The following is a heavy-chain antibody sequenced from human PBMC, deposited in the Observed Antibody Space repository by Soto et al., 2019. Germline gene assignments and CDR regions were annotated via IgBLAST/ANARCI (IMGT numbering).Heavy chain of an antibody. J-gene: IGHJ4*02. V-gene: IGHV5-10-1*01. Sequence: GESLRISCQGSGYSFTSYWISWVRQMPGKGLEWMGRIDPSDSYTNYSPSFQGHVTISADKSISTAYLQWSSLKASDTAMYYCARNVDTAMVKVPFDYWGQGTLVTVSS. D-gene: IGHD5-18*01. CDR1: GYSFTSYW. CDR2: IDPSDSYT. CDR3: ARNVDTAMVKVPFDY.